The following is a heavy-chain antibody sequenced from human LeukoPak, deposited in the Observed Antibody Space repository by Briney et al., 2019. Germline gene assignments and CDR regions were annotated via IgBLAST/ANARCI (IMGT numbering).Heavy chain of an antibody. V-gene: IGHV3-21*01. CDR2: MSSSSSYI. D-gene: IGHD5-24*01. CDR1: GFTFSSYS. CDR3: ARKRDGYNTFDY. Sequence: GGSLRLSCAASGFTFSSYSMNWVRQAPGKGLEWVSFMSSSSSYIYYADSVKGRFTISRDNAKNSLYLQMNSLRAEDTAVYYCARKRDGYNTFDYWGQGTLVTVSS. J-gene: IGHJ4*02.